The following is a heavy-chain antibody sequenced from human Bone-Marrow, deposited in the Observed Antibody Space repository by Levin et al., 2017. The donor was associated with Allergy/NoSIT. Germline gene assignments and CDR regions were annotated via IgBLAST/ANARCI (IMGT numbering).Heavy chain of an antibody. CDR3: ARVRAVAGLEYFQH. CDR2: ISSSSSTI. CDR1: GFTFSSYS. J-gene: IGHJ1*01. V-gene: IGHV3-48*04. D-gene: IGHD6-19*01. Sequence: GESLKISCAASGFTFSSYSMNWVRQAPGKGLEWVSYISSSSSTIYYADSVKGRFTISRDNAKNSLYLQMNSLRAEDTAVYYCARVRAVAGLEYFQHWGQGTLVTVSS.